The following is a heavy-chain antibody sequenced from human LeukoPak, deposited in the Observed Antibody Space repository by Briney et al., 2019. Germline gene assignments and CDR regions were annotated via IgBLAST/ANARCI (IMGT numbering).Heavy chain of an antibody. D-gene: IGHD3-22*01. CDR3: ARATGPRNYYDSSGYWFSNYYYYGMDV. J-gene: IGHJ6*02. Sequence: PGGSLRLFCAASGFTVSSNYMSWVRQAPGKGLEWVSVIYSGGSTYYSDSVKGRFTISRDNSKNTLYLQMNSLRAEDTAVYYCARATGPRNYYDSSGYWFSNYYYYGMDVWGQGTTVTVSS. CDR2: IYSGGST. V-gene: IGHV3-66*02. CDR1: GFTVSSNY.